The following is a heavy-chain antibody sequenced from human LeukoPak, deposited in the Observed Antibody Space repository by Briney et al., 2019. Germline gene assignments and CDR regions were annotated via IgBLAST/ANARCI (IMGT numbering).Heavy chain of an antibody. V-gene: IGHV1-8*01. Sequence: ASVKVSCKASGYTFTSYDINWVRQATGRGLEWMGWMNPNSGNTGYAQKFQGRVTMTRNTSISTAYMELSSLRSEDTAVYYCARDVAARPFYYYGMDVWGQGTTVTVSS. D-gene: IGHD6-6*01. CDR3: ARDVAARPFYYYGMDV. CDR1: GYTFTSYD. CDR2: MNPNSGNT. J-gene: IGHJ6*02.